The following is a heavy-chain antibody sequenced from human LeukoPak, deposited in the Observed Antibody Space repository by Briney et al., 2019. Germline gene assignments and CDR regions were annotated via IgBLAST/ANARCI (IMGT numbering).Heavy chain of an antibody. CDR1: GGSFSGYY. J-gene: IGHJ4*02. D-gene: IGHD6-19*01. Sequence: PSETLSLTCAVYGGSFSGYYWSWIRQPPGKGLEWIGEINHSGSTNYNPSLKSRVTISVDTSKNQFSLKLSSVTAADTAVYYCARGSGWYPDYWGQGTLVTVSS. V-gene: IGHV4-34*01. CDR2: INHSGST. CDR3: ARGSGWYPDY.